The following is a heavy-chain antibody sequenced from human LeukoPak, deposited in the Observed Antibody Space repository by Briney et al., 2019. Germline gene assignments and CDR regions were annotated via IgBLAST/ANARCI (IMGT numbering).Heavy chain of an antibody. CDR3: ARIPYYYDSSGYLSLSPDAFDI. CDR1: GGFNSSGGYY. J-gene: IGHJ3*02. V-gene: IGHV4-31*01. D-gene: IGHD3-22*01. Sequence: SDTQSLTCTVSGGFNSSGGYYCSSIRQHPGKGLEWIRHIYYSGRTYYNPSRKSHVTKSVDTYKNQFSMKLSSVTAADTAVYYCARIPYYYDSSGYLSLSPDAFDIWGQGTMVTVSS. CDR2: IYYSGRT.